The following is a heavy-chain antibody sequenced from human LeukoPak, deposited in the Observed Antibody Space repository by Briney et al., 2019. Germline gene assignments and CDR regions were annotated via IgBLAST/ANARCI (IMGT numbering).Heavy chain of an antibody. Sequence: SETLSLTCTVSGGSISSYYWSWIRQPPGKGLEWIGEINHSGSTNYNPSLKSRVTISVDTSKNQFSLKLSSVTAADTAVYYCARDLDYGDYPPGIWGQGTMVTVSS. J-gene: IGHJ3*02. CDR2: INHSGST. D-gene: IGHD4-17*01. V-gene: IGHV4-34*01. CDR1: GGSISSYY. CDR3: ARDLDYGDYPPGI.